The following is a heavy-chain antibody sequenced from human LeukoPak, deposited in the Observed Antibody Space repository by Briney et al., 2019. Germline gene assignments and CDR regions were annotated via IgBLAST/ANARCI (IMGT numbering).Heavy chain of an antibody. Sequence: ASVKVSCKASGYTFTSYAISWVRQAPGQGLEWMGRIIPILGIANYAQKFQGRVTITADKSTSTAYMELSSLRSEDTAVYYCARDRYPALTVTTLSHDYWGQGTLVTVSS. CDR3: ARDRYPALTVTTLSHDY. J-gene: IGHJ4*02. CDR1: GYTFTSYA. CDR2: IIPILGIA. D-gene: IGHD4-11*01. V-gene: IGHV1-69*04.